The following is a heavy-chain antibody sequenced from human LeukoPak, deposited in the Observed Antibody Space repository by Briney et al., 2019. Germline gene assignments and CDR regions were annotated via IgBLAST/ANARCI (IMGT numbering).Heavy chain of an antibody. CDR3: ARANPGVDY. D-gene: IGHD3-10*01. Sequence: ASVKLSCKASGYTFTSYDINWVRQATGQGLEWMGWMNPNSGNTDDAHMFQGIATMTSNTSISTAYMELSSLRSGGTAVYCCARANPGVDYWGQGTLVTVSS. J-gene: IGHJ4*02. CDR2: MNPNSGNT. CDR1: GYTFTSYD. V-gene: IGHV1-8*01.